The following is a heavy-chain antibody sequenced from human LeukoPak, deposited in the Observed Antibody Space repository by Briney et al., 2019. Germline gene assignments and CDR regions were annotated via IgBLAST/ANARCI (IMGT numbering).Heavy chain of an antibody. CDR3: ARSSGWYYFDY. D-gene: IGHD6-19*01. CDR2: IYYSGST. V-gene: IGHV4-59*08. J-gene: IGHJ4*02. Sequence: SETLSLTCTVSGGSISSYYWSWIRQPPGKGLEWIGYIYYSGSTNDNPSLKSRVTISVDTSKNQFSLKLSSVTAADTAVYYCARSSGWYYFDYWGQGTLVTVSS. CDR1: GGSISSYY.